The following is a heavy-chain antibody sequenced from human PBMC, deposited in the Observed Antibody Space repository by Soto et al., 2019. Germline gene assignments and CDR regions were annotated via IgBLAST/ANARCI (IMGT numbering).Heavy chain of an antibody. CDR3: AKAYDFWSGRYEADAFDI. CDR1: GFTFDDYA. J-gene: IGHJ3*02. D-gene: IGHD3-3*01. CDR2: ISWNSGSI. Sequence: GGSLRLSCAASGFTFDDYAMHWVRQAPGKGLEWVSGISWNSGSIGYADSVKGRFTISRDNAKNSLYLQMNSLRAEDTALYYCAKAYDFWSGRYEADAFDIWGQGTMVTVSS. V-gene: IGHV3-9*01.